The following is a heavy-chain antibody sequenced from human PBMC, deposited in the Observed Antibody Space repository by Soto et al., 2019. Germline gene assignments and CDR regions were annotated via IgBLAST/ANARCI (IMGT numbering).Heavy chain of an antibody. CDR1: GYTFTNYY. J-gene: IGHJ5*02. CDR3: ARGSSWNSNWFDP. Sequence: ASVKVSCKTSGYTFTNYYIHCVRQAPGQGLECMGWINPNSGGTMFAQKFQGRVTMTRDTSISTVYMELTRLSSDDTAVYYCARGSSWNSNWFDPWGQGTLVTVSS. V-gene: IGHV1-2*02. CDR2: INPNSGGT. D-gene: IGHD6-13*01.